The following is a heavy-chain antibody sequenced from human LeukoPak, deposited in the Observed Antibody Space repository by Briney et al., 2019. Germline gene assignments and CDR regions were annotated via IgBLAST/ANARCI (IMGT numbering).Heavy chain of an antibody. Sequence: PGRSLRLSCAASGFTFSSYGMHWVRQAPGNGLEWVAVIWYDGTNKYYSDSVKGRFTISRDNSKNTLYLQMNSLRAEDTAVYYCARDLVLGSGSYRLDYWGQGTLVTVSS. D-gene: IGHD3-10*01. J-gene: IGHJ4*02. CDR3: ARDLVLGSGSYRLDY. CDR1: GFTFSSYG. CDR2: IWYDGTNK. V-gene: IGHV3-33*01.